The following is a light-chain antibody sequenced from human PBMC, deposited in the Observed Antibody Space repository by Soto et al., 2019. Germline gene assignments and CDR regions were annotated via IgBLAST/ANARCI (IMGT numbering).Light chain of an antibody. CDR2: DAS. CDR1: QTISTY. V-gene: IGKV1-39*01. J-gene: IGKJ2*01. Sequence: DIQMTQSPSSLSASVGDRVTITCRASQTISTYLNWYQQKPGKAPRLLIYDASSLLSGVPSRFSGSGSGTDFTLTIASLQPEDFSTYYCQQSDSTPYTFGQWTTVEI. CDR3: QQSDSTPYT.